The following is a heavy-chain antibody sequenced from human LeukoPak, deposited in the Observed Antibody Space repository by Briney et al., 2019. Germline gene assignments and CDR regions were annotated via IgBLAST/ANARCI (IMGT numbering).Heavy chain of an antibody. Sequence: SETLSLTCTVSGGSISSYYWSWIRQPPGTGLEWIGYIYYCGSTNYNPSLKSRVTISVDTSKNQFSLKLSSVTAADTAVYYCARNLRFYYYYGMDVWGQGTTVTVSS. CDR1: GGSISSYY. J-gene: IGHJ6*02. V-gene: IGHV4-59*01. CDR3: ARNLRFYYYYGMDV. CDR2: IYYCGST.